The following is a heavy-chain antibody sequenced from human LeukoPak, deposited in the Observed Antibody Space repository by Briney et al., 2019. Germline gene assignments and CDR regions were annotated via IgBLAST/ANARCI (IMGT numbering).Heavy chain of an antibody. V-gene: IGHV4-4*09. Sequence: SETLSLTCTVSGGSINSYYWSWIRQPPGKGLEWIGYIYTSGSTNYNPSLKSRVAMSVDTSKNQFSLKLSSVTAADTAVYYCARGSLADFWSGYYGRWGQGTLVTVSS. CDR2: IYTSGST. J-gene: IGHJ4*02. CDR3: ARGSLADFWSGYYGR. D-gene: IGHD3-3*01. CDR1: GGSINSYY.